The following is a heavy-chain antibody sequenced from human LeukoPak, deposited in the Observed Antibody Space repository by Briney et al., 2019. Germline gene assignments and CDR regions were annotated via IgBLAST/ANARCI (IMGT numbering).Heavy chain of an antibody. CDR2: INPNSGGT. J-gene: IGHJ6*01. CDR1: GYTFTGYY. D-gene: IGHD6-13*01. V-gene: IGHV1-2*02. CDR3: ARGHGSSSWYSYYYGMDV. Sequence: ASVKVSCKASGYTFTGYYMHWVRQAPGQGLEWMGWINPNSGGTNYAQKFQGRVTMTRDTSISTAYMELSRLRSDDTAVYYCARGHGSSSWYSYYYGMDVWGQGTTVTVSS.